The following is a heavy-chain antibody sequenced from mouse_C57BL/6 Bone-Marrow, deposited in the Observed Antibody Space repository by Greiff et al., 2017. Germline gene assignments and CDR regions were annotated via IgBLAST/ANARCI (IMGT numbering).Heavy chain of an antibody. CDR2: IDPSDSYT. CDR1: GYTFTSYW. CDR3: TRSHAMDY. Sequence: VQLQQPGAELVMPGASVKLSCKASGYTFTSYWMHWVKQRPGQGLEWIGEIDPSDSYTNYNQKFKGKSTLTVDKSSSTAYMQLSSLTSEDSAVYYGTRSHAMDYWGQGTSVTVSS. J-gene: IGHJ4*01. V-gene: IGHV1-69*01.